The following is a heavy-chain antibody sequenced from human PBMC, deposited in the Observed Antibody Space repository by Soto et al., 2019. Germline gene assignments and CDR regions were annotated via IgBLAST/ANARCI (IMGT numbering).Heavy chain of an antibody. CDR2: INGDGSVI. CDR1: GFTFRSSW. V-gene: IGHV3-74*01. CDR3: VRDIR. Sequence: EVQLMESGGGLVQPGGSLRLSCAASGFTFRSSWMYWVRQTPGKGPVWVSCINGDGSVIYYADSVKGRFTISSDNARDTLYLQLNSLTSEDSAVYYCVRDIRWGQGTLVSVSS. J-gene: IGHJ4*02.